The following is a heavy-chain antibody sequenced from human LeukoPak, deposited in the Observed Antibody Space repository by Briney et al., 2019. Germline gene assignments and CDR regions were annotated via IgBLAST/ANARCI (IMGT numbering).Heavy chain of an antibody. CDR1: GFTFSSYS. V-gene: IGHV3-21*01. CDR2: ISSSSSYI. J-gene: IGHJ4*02. D-gene: IGHD3-9*01. Sequence: GGSLRLSCAASGFTFSSYSMNWVRQARGKGLEWVSSISSSSSYIYYADSVKGRFTISRDNAKNSLYLQMNSLRAEDTAVYYCARDRNYDILTGKFDYWGQGTLVTVSS. CDR3: ARDRNYDILTGKFDY.